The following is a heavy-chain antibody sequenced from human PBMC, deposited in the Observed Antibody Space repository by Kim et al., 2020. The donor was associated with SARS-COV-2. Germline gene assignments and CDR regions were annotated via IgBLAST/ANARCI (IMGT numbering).Heavy chain of an antibody. D-gene: IGHD2-21*01. V-gene: IGHV3-30*03. CDR1: GFTFSSFG. J-gene: IGHJ4*02. CDR3: ARMGSKFEEILFDFDY. Sequence: GGSLRLSCVASGFTFSSFGMHWVRQAPGKGLEWLAVISHDGDKKYYADFVKGRVTVSRDNSEDTLYLQIDNLRVADTARYYRARMGSKFEEILFDFDYWGQGTLVTVFS. CDR2: ISHDGDKK.